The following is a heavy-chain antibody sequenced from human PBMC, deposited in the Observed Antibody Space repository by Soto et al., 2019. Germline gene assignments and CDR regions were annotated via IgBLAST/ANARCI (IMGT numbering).Heavy chain of an antibody. CDR3: ARSGHTFAGVI. CDR1: GISMNDYY. V-gene: IGHV4-59*01. CDR2: LHYTGSD. Sequence: SETLSLTCTVSGISMNDYYGSWIRQSPGKGLEHIGYLHYTGSDNYNPSLKSRVTISMDRSKNQFSLRLSSVTAADTATYYCARSGHTFAGVIWGQGXLVTVSS. J-gene: IGHJ4*02. D-gene: IGHD3-16*01.